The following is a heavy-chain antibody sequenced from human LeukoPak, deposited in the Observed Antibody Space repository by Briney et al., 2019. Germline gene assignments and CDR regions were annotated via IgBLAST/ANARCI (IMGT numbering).Heavy chain of an antibody. J-gene: IGHJ6*02. CDR1: GFTFSSYA. V-gene: IGHV3-64*01. D-gene: IGHD2-15*01. Sequence: PGGSLRLSCAASGFTFSSYAMHWVRQAPGKGLEYVSAISSNGGSTYYANSVKGRFTISRDNSKNTLYLQMGSLRAEDMAVYYCARGYCSGGSGYSAFYYYYGMDVWGQGTTVTVSS. CDR3: ARGYCSGGSGYSAFYYYYGMDV. CDR2: ISSNGGST.